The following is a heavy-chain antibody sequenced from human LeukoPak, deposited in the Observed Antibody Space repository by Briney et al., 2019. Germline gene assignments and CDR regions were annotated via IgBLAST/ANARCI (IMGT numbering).Heavy chain of an antibody. CDR3: ARGVIGYCSGGSCTGNWFDP. CDR1: GASFSDYY. V-gene: IGHV4-34*01. Sequence: SETLSLTCAVYGASFSDYYWSWIRQPPGKGLEWIGEINHSGSTNYNPSLKSRVTISVDTSKNQFSLKLSSVTAADTAVYYCARGVIGYCSGGSCTGNWFDPWGQGTLVTVSP. J-gene: IGHJ5*02. D-gene: IGHD2-15*01. CDR2: INHSGST.